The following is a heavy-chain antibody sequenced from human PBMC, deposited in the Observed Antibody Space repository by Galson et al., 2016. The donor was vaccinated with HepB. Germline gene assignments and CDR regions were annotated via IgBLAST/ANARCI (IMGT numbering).Heavy chain of an antibody. D-gene: IGHD2-2*01. V-gene: IGHV4-4*02. CDR3: AREVGRYQLLTPGRYYYGMDV. CDR2: IYHSGST. J-gene: IGHJ6*02. Sequence: SETLSLTCAVSGGSISSSNWWSWVRQPPGKGLEWIGEIYHSGSTNYNPSLKSRVTISVDKSKNQFSLKLGSVTAADTAVYYCAREVGRYQLLTPGRYYYGMDVGGQATTVTGSS. CDR1: GGSISSSNW.